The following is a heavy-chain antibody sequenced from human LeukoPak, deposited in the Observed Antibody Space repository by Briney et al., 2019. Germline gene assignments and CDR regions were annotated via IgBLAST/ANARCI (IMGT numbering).Heavy chain of an antibody. D-gene: IGHD2-15*01. CDR1: GYTFTGYY. V-gene: IGHV1-2*04. CDR3: ARLGGYCSGGSCYYFDY. J-gene: IGHJ4*02. Sequence: ASVKVSCKASGYTFTGYYMHWVRQAPGQGLGWMGWINPNSGGTNYAQKFQGWVTMTRDTSISTVYMELSRLRSDDTAVYYCARLGGYCSGGSCYYFDYWGQGTLVTVSS. CDR2: INPNSGGT.